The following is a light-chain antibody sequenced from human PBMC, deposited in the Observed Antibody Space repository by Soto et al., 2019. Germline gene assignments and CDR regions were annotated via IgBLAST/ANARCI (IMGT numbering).Light chain of an antibody. CDR3: QQYAGSPYT. J-gene: IGKJ2*01. Sequence: EIVMTQSPGTLSLSPGERATLSCRASQSVSSNYLAWYQQKPGQAPRLLIYAASYRTTGIPDRFSGSGSGTDFTLTISRLEPEDFAVYYCQQYAGSPYTFGQGTRLEIK. CDR2: AAS. V-gene: IGKV3-20*01. CDR1: QSVSSNY.